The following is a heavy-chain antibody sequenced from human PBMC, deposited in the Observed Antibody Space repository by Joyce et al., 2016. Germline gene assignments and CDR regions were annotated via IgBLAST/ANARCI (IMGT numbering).Heavy chain of an antibody. CDR3: ARGQIWFVNGNIDY. CDR2: VSHDGSNK. J-gene: IGHJ4*02. CDR1: AFTFSSYP. D-gene: IGHD3-10*01. V-gene: IGHV3-30-3*01. Sequence: QVQLVESGGGVVQPGRSLRLSCAASAFTFSSYPMHWVRQAPGKGLEWVTVVSHDGSNKIYADSVKGRFTISRDNSKNTLDLQMNSLRAEDTAVYFWARGQIWFVNGNIDYWGQGTLVTVSS.